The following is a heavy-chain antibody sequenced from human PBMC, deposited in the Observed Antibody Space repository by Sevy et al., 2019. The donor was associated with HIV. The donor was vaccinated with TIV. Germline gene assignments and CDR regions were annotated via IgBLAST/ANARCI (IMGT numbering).Heavy chain of an antibody. CDR3: AKALMTTVYYYYYGMDV. CDR1: GFTFSSYA. V-gene: IGHV3-23*01. Sequence: GRSLRLSCAASGFTFSSYAMSWVRQAPGKGLEWVSAISGSGGSTYYADSVKGRFTISRDNSKNTLYLQMNSLRAEDTAVYYCAKALMTTVYYYYYGMDVWGQGTTVTVSS. CDR2: ISGSGGST. D-gene: IGHD4-4*01. J-gene: IGHJ6*02.